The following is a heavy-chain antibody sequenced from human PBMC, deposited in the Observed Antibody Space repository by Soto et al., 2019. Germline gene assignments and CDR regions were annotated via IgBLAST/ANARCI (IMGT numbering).Heavy chain of an antibody. Sequence: SETLSLTCAVYGGSFSGYYWSWIRQPAGKGLEWIGRIYTSGSTNYNPSLKSRVTMSVDTSKNQFSLKLSPVTAAATAVYYCARNGYSYGYPTSPFDYWGQGTLVPVSS. D-gene: IGHD5-18*01. J-gene: IGHJ4*02. CDR2: IYTSGST. CDR3: ARNGYSYGYPTSPFDY. CDR1: GGSFSGYY. V-gene: IGHV4-59*10.